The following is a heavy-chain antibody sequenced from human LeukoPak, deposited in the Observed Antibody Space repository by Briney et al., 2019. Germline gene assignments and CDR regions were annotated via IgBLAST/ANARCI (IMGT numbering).Heavy chain of an antibody. CDR1: GGSISSYN. CDR3: ASEGQGYYAPDY. V-gene: IGHV4-59*01. D-gene: IGHD3-10*01. Sequence: SETLSLTCTVSGGSISSYNWSWIRQPPGKGLEWIGYIYYSGSTNYNPSLKSRVTISVDTSKNQFSLKLSSVTAADTAVYYCASEGQGYYAPDYWGQGTLVTVSS. CDR2: IYYSGST. J-gene: IGHJ4*02.